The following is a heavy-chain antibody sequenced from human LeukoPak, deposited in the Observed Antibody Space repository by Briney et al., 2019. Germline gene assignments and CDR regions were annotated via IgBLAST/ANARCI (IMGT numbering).Heavy chain of an antibody. CDR2: ISGSGGST. Sequence: PGGSLRLSCAASGFTFSSYAMSWVRQAPGKGLEWVSAISGSGGSTYYADSVKGRFTISGDNSKNTLYLQMNSLRAEDTAVYYCATSQRQYSGSYIAFDIWGQGTMVTVSS. V-gene: IGHV3-23*01. D-gene: IGHD1-26*01. CDR1: GFTFSSYA. J-gene: IGHJ3*02. CDR3: ATSQRQYSGSYIAFDI.